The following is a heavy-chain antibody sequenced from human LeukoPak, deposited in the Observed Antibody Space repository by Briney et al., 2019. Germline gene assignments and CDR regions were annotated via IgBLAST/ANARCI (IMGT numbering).Heavy chain of an antibody. CDR1: GFPFKSYA. V-gene: IGHV3-23*01. J-gene: IGHJ4*02. CDR3: AMAFHSSGWYRHYFDY. Sequence: PWGALGLSLAAPGFPFKSYAMSWVRQAPGKGPEWVSANGVSGINTYYADSVKGRFTIPRDNSKDTLYLQMNSMRAEDTAVYYCAMAFHSSGWYRHYFDYWGQGTLVTVSS. D-gene: IGHD6-19*01. CDR2: NGVSGINT.